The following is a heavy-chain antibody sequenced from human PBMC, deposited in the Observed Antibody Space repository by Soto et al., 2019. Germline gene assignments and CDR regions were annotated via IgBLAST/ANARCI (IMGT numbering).Heavy chain of an antibody. Sequence: EVQLVQSGAEVKKPGESLRISCKGSGYSFTSYWISWVRQMPGKGLEWMGRIDPSDSYTNYSPSFQGHVTISADKSISTAYLQWSSLKASDTAMYYCARSGNYSPRRDTYYYSGMDVWGQGTTVTVSS. CDR3: ARSGNYSPRRDTYYYSGMDV. D-gene: IGHD4-4*01. V-gene: IGHV5-10-1*03. CDR2: IDPSDSYT. CDR1: GYSFTSYW. J-gene: IGHJ6*02.